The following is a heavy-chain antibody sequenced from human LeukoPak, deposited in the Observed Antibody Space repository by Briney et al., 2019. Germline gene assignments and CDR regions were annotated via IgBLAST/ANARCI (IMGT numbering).Heavy chain of an antibody. J-gene: IGHJ4*02. Sequence: PGGSLRLSCAASGFTFNSYAMSWVRQAPGKGLEWVSVISGSGDRTFYAASVKGRFTVSRDNSENTVYLQMNSLRAEDSALYYCAKSGLSVYSQVAYWGQGTLVTVSS. V-gene: IGHV3-23*01. CDR1: GFTFNSYA. CDR3: AKSGLSVYSQVAY. CDR2: ISGSGDRT. D-gene: IGHD3-9*01.